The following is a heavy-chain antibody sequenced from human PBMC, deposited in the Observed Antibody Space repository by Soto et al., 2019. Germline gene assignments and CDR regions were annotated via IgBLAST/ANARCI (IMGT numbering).Heavy chain of an antibody. D-gene: IGHD3-10*01. Sequence: SQTLSLTCAISGDSVSSNSAAWNWLRQSPPRGLEWLGRTYYRSKWYNDYVVSVKSRITINPDTSKNQFSLQLNSVTPEDTAVYYCARERGVLSEAFDIWGQGTVVTVSS. CDR3: ARERGVLSEAFDI. V-gene: IGHV6-1*01. CDR2: TYYRSKWYN. CDR1: GDSVSSNSAA. J-gene: IGHJ3*02.